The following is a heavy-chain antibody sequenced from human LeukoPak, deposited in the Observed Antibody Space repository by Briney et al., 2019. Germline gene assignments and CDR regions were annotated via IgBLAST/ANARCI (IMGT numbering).Heavy chain of an antibody. CDR1: GGSISSYY. V-gene: IGHV4-59*01. J-gene: IGHJ4*02. Sequence: KPSETLSLTCTVSGGSISSYYWSWIRQPPGKGLEWIGYIYYSGSTNYNPSLKSRVTISVDTSKNQFSLKLSSVTAADTAVYYCARVLWFGELYSDYWGQGTLVTVSS. CDR2: IYYSGST. D-gene: IGHD3-10*01. CDR3: ARVLWFGELYSDY.